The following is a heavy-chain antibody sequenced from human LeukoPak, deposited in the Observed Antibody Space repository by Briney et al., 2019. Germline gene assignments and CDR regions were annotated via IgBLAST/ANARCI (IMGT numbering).Heavy chain of an antibody. J-gene: IGHJ5*02. V-gene: IGHV1-69*13. D-gene: IGHD6-19*01. CDR2: IIPIFGTA. CDR1: GGTFSSYA. CDR3: ARAAVAAEWFDP. Sequence: GASVKVSCEASGGTFSSYAISWVRQAPGQGLEWMGGIIPIFGTANYAQKFQGRVTITADESTSTAYMELSSLRSEDTAVYYCARAAVAAEWFDPWGQGTLVTVSS.